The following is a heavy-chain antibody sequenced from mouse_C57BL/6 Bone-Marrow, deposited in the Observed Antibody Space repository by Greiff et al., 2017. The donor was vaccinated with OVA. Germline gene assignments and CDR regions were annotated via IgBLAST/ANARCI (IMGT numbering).Heavy chain of an antibody. D-gene: IGHD1-1*01. CDR2: ISYDGSN. CDR1: GYSITSGYY. J-gene: IGHJ2*01. V-gene: IGHV3-6*01. CDR3: AYGSSLDY. Sequence: ESGPGLVKPSQSQSLTCSVTGYSITSGYYWNWIRQFPGNKLEWMGYISYDGSNNYNPSLKNRISITRDTSKNQFFLKLNSVTTEDTATYYCAYGSSLDYWGQGTTLTVSS.